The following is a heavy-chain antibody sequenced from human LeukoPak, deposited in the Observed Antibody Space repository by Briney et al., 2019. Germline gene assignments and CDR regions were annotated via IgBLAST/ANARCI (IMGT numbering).Heavy chain of an antibody. CDR3: AKSELLLSGGYYYV. V-gene: IGHV3-23*01. CDR1: GYSFSSDA. Sequence: GGSLRLSCAASGYSFSSDAMSWGCNAPRTGLEWVSAINGSGGSTNYADSVKRRFTISRDNPKNTLYLQVNSLRAEDTAVYYCAKSELLLSGGYYYVWGQGTLVTVSS. CDR2: INGSGGST. J-gene: IGHJ4*02. D-gene: IGHD3-22*01.